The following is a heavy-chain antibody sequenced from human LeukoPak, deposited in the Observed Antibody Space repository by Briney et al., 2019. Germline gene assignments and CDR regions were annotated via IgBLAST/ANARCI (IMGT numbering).Heavy chain of an antibody. Sequence: GGSLRLSCAASGFTFSSYWMHWVRQAPGKGLEWVSAISGSGGSTYYADSVKGRFTISRDNSKNTLYLQMNSLRAEDTAVYYCAKDTLLVPYNWFDPWGQGTLVTVSS. V-gene: IGHV3-23*01. CDR2: ISGSGGST. CDR1: GFTFSSYW. J-gene: IGHJ5*02. CDR3: AKDTLLVPYNWFDP. D-gene: IGHD6-13*01.